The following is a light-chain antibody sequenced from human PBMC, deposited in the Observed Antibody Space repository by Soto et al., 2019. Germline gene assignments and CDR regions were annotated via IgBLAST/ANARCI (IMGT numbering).Light chain of an antibody. Sequence: EIVLTQSPGTLSLSPGERATLSCRASLSVSNNYLAWYQQRPGQAPRLLIYGASSRATGIPDRFSGSGSGTDFTLTISRLEPEDFAVYYCLQYGGSPRTFGQGTKVEIK. J-gene: IGKJ1*01. CDR3: LQYGGSPRT. CDR1: LSVSNNY. CDR2: GAS. V-gene: IGKV3-20*01.